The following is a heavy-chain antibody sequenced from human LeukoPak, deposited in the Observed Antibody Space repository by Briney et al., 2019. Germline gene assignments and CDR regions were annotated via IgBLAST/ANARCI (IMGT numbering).Heavy chain of an antibody. J-gene: IGHJ3*02. Sequence: ASVKVSCKASGYTFTSYYMHWVRQAPGQGLEWTGIINPSGGSTSYAQKFQGRVTMTRDTSTSTVYMELSSLRSEDTAVYYCAREGGDYSGSPRSGFDIWAKGQWSPSLQ. V-gene: IGHV1-46*01. CDR3: AREGGDYSGSPRSGFDI. CDR1: GYTFTSYY. D-gene: IGHD1-26*01. CDR2: INPSGGST.